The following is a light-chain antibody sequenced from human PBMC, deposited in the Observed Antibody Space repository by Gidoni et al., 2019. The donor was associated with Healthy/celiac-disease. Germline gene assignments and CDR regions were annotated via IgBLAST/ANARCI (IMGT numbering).Light chain of an antibody. J-gene: IGKJ2*01. CDR2: GAS. Sequence: EIVMTQSPATLSVSPGERATLSCRASQSVSSNLVWYQQKLGQAPRLLMYGASTRATGIPARFSGSGSGTEFTLTISSLQSEDFAVYYCQQYNNWPYTFGQGTKLEIK. CDR3: QQYNNWPYT. V-gene: IGKV3-15*01. CDR1: QSVSSN.